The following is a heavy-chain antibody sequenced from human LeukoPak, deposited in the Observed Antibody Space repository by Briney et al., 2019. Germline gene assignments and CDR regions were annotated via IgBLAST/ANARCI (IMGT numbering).Heavy chain of an antibody. J-gene: IGHJ4*01. CDR3: ARAYGGNSGPFDY. CDR1: GGTLSSYA. CDR2: IIPIFGTA. V-gene: IGHV1-69*01. Sequence: ASLKFSCKAAGGTLSSYAMNCVGQALGQGIKWMGGIIPIFGTANYAQKFQGSVTITPDESTSPAYLALISLRSEDTAVYYCARAYGGNSGPFDYWARETWSPCPQ. D-gene: IGHD4-23*01.